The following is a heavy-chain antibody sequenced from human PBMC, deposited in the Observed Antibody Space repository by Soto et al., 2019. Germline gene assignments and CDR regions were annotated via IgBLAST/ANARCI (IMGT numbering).Heavy chain of an antibody. CDR1: GDSVSSNSAA. D-gene: IGHD3-9*01. Sequence: SQTLSLTCAISGDSVSSNSAAWNWIRQSPSRGLEWLGRTYYRSKWYNDYAVSVKSRITINPDTSKNQFSLQLNSVTPEDTAVYYCAREEVEYYDILTGYSSGYYHYYMDVWGKGTTVTVSS. CDR3: AREEVEYYDILTGYSSGYYHYYMDV. J-gene: IGHJ6*03. CDR2: TYYRSKWYN. V-gene: IGHV6-1*01.